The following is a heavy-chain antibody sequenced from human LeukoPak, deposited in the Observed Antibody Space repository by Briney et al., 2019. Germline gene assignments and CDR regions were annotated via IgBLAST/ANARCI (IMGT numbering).Heavy chain of an antibody. CDR3: GRDRNYSIDY. CDR2: INTDGTT. J-gene: IGHJ4*02. V-gene: IGHV3-74*01. CDR1: GFTFRTTW. D-gene: IGHD2-15*01. Sequence: GSLRLSCAASGFTFRTTWMHWVRQAPGKGLVWVSRINTDGTTTYADSVQGRFTIFRDNTKNTLYLQMDSLRVEDTAVYYCGRDRNYSIDYWGQGTLVTVSS.